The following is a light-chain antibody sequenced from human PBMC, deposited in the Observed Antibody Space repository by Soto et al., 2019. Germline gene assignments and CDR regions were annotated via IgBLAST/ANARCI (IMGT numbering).Light chain of an antibody. CDR3: QQYNTWPPDRT. Sequence: EIVMTQSPATLSVSPGERATLSCRASQSVGSNLAWYQQKPGQAPRLLIYGASTRATGIPARFSGSGSGTEFTLTIGSLQSEDFAIYFCQQYNTWPPDRTFGQGTKVEIK. CDR2: GAS. CDR1: QSVGSN. J-gene: IGKJ1*01. V-gene: IGKV3-15*01.